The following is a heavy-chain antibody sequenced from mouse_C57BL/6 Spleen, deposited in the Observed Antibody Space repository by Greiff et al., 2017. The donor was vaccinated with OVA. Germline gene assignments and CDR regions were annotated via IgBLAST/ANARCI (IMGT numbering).Heavy chain of an antibody. D-gene: IGHD4-1*01. CDR3: ARTGRGVYAMDY. J-gene: IGHJ4*01. Sequence: VQLQQSGAELAKPGASVKLSCMASGYTFTIYWMHWVKQRPGQGLEWIGYINPSSGYTKYNQKFKDKATLTADKSSTTAYMQLSSLTYVDSAVYYCARTGRGVYAMDYWGQGTTVTVSS. CDR1: GYTFTIYW. CDR2: INPSSGYT. V-gene: IGHV1-7*01.